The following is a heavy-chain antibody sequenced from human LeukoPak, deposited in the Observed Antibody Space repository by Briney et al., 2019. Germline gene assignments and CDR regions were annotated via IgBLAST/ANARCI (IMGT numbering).Heavy chain of an antibody. V-gene: IGHV4-34*01. D-gene: IGHD3-16*02. CDR3: AGGNTYYDYVWGSYRSYYFDY. CDR1: GGSFSGYY. CDR2: TNHSGST. Sequence: SETLSLTCAVYGGSFSGYYWSWIRQPPGKGLEWIGETNHSGSTNYNPSLKSRVTISVDTSKNQFSLKLSSVTAADTAVYYCAGGNTYYDYVWGSYRSYYFDYWGQGTLVTVSS. J-gene: IGHJ4*02.